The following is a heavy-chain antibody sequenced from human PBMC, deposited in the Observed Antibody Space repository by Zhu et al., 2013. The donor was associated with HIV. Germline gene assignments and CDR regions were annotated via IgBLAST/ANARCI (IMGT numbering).Heavy chain of an antibody. CDR2: INPNSGGT. Sequence: QVQLVQSGAEVKKPGASVKVSCKASGYTFTGYYMHWVRQAPGQGLEWMGWINPNSGGTNYEQKFQGRVTMTRDTSISTAYMELSSLRSDDTAVYYCARDHPTPGIIVVAPGWFDPWGQGTLVTVSS. CDR1: GYTFTGYY. CDR3: ARDHPTPGIIVVAPGWFDP. J-gene: IGHJ5*02. V-gene: IGHV1-2*02. D-gene: IGHD3-22*01.